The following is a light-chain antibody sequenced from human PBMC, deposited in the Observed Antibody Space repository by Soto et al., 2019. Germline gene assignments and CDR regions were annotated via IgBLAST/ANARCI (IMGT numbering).Light chain of an antibody. J-gene: IGKJ4*01. V-gene: IGKV1-12*01. Sequence: DIQMTQSPSSVSASVGDRVTITCRASQAIDSWLAWYQQKPGEAPKLLIFTGSLLHSGVPPRFSGSGSGTDFTLTISSLQPEDVAAYYCQKYNSAPLTFGGGTKVDIK. CDR2: TGS. CDR1: QAIDSW. CDR3: QKYNSAPLT.